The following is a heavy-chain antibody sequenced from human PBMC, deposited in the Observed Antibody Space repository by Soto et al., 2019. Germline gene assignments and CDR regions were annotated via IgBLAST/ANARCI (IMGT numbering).Heavy chain of an antibody. J-gene: IGHJ4*02. D-gene: IGHD2-15*01. CDR3: ARVGFCGDGSCAFAF. CDR2: INPYSGVT. CDR1: GYTFTDYY. Sequence: QVQLVQSGAELKKPGTSVKVSCEASGYTFTDYYIHWVQQAPGQGLEWMGWINPYSGVTNYAQRFQGRVTMTRDPSTSTAYMELSRLTSDDTAVYFCARVGFCGDGSCAFAFWGQGTLVTVSA. V-gene: IGHV1-2*02.